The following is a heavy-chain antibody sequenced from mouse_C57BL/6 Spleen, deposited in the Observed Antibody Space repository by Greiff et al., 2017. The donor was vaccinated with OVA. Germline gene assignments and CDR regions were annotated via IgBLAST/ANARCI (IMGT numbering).Heavy chain of an antibody. Sequence: VKLVESGPGLVQPSQSLSITCTVSGFSLTSYGVHWVRQSPGKGLEWLGVIWSGGSTDYNAAFISRLFISKDNSKSQVFFKMNSLQADDTARDYCARNPPLRGGAMDYWGQGTAVTVSS. CDR3: ARNPPLRGGAMDY. J-gene: IGHJ4*01. CDR1: GFSLTSYG. V-gene: IGHV2-2*01. D-gene: IGHD1-1*01. CDR2: IWSGGST.